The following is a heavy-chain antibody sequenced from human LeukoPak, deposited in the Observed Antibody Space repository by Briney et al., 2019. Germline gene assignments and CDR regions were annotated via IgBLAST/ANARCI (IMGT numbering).Heavy chain of an antibody. D-gene: IGHD6-19*01. V-gene: IGHV3-7*03. CDR2: IKQDGSEK. Sequence: GGSLRLSCAASGFTFSSYWMSWVRQAPGKGLEWVANIKQDGSEKYYVDSVKSRFTISRDNAKNSLYLQMNSLRAEDTAVYYCARVGPYSSGWYDYYYYGMDVWGQGTTVTVSS. J-gene: IGHJ6*02. CDR1: GFTFSSYW. CDR3: ARVGPYSSGWYDYYYYGMDV.